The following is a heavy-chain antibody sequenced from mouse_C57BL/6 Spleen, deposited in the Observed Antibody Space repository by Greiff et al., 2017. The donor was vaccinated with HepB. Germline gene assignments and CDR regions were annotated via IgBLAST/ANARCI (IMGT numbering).Heavy chain of an antibody. V-gene: IGHV5-4*01. CDR2: ISDGGSYT. Sequence: EVMLVESGGGLVKPGGSLKLSCAASGFTFSSYAMSWVRQTPEKRLEWVATISDGGSYTYYPDNVKGRFTISRDNAQNNLYLQMSHLKSEATAMYYCARDGYYVGFAYWGQGTLVTVSA. J-gene: IGHJ3*01. D-gene: IGHD2-3*01. CDR1: GFTFSSYA. CDR3: ARDGYYVGFAY.